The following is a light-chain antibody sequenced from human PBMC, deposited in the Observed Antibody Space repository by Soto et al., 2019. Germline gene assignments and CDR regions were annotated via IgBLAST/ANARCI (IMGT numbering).Light chain of an antibody. CDR2: GTS. CDR1: QSLSVSY. J-gene: IGKJ1*01. V-gene: IGKV3-20*01. CDR3: HQFGDSPQT. Sequence: EIVLTQSPGTLSLSPGDRATLSCRASQSLSVSYIAWYQQRPGQAPSLLIYGTSTRATGIPDRFSGSGSGTYFTLAISRLEPEDFAVYYCHQFGDSPQTFGQGTTVEI.